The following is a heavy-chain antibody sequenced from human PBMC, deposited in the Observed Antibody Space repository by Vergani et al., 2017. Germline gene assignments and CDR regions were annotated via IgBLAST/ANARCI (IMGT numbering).Heavy chain of an antibody. D-gene: IGHD6-13*01. CDR1: GYTFTDYW. J-gene: IGHJ6*02. Sequence: EVQLVPSGAAVKKPGESLKISCEGSGYTFTDYWVGWVRQKPGKGLEWMGVVYARDSITRYSLSFEGQVTISADKSIHTAYLEWDSLRASDSAMYYCARLPYSSTPLRYGLDVWGRGTTVTVAS. V-gene: IGHV5-51*01. CDR2: VYARDSIT. CDR3: ARLPYSSTPLRYGLDV.